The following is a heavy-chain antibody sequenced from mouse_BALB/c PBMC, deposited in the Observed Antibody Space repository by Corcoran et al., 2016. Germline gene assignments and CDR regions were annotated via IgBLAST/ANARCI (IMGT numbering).Heavy chain of an antibody. V-gene: IGHV9-3-1*01. CDR1: GYTFTNYG. CDR3: ARTLSYYGYSFFDY. D-gene: IGHD1-2*01. J-gene: IGHJ2*01. CDR2: INTYTGEP. Sequence: QIQLVQSGPELKKPGETVKISCKASGYTFTNYGMNWVKQAPGKGLKWMGWINTYTGEPTYADDFKGRFAFSLETSASTAYLQINNRKNEDTATYFCARTLSYYGYSFFDYWGQGTTLTVSS.